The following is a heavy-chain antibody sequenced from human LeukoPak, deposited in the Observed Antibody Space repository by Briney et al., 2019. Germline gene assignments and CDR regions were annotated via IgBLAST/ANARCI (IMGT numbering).Heavy chain of an antibody. CDR2: IKQDGSEK. V-gene: IGHV3-7*01. CDR3: ARGGYYGSGRFSDFDY. Sequence: GGSLRLSCAASGFIFDDYAMHWVRQAPGKGLEWVANIKQDGSEKYYVDSVKGRFTISRDNAKNSLYLQMNSLRAEDTAVYYCARGGYYGSGRFSDFDYWGQGTLVTVSS. CDR1: GFIFDDYA. D-gene: IGHD3-10*01. J-gene: IGHJ4*02.